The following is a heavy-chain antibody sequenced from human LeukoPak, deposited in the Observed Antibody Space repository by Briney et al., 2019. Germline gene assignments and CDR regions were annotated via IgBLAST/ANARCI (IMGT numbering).Heavy chain of an antibody. CDR3: ARGKEREPFDF. J-gene: IGHJ4*02. D-gene: IGHD1-1*01. V-gene: IGHV1-18*01. Sequence: ASVKVSCKASGYTFISYGISWVRQAPGQGLEWVGWIFTYNDDTKYEKKFQGRVTMTTDSSTNTVYLELRSLRSDDTAVYYCARGKEREPFDFWGQGTLVTVSS. CDR2: IFTYNDDT. CDR1: GYTFISYG.